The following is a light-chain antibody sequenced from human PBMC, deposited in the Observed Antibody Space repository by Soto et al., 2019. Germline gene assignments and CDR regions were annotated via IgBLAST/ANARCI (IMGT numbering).Light chain of an antibody. Sequence: DIQMTQSPSTLSASVGDSVTVTCRASQSISTWLAWYQQKPGRAPKLLIYDSSSLESGVPSRFSGSGSGTDFTLTISGLQPGDFATYYCQQYHTFSIAFGQGTRLEI. CDR1: QSISTW. CDR2: DSS. CDR3: QQYHTFSIA. V-gene: IGKV1-5*01. J-gene: IGKJ5*01.